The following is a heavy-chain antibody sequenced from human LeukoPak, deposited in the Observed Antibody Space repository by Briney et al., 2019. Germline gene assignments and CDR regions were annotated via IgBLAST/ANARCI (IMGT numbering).Heavy chain of an antibody. V-gene: IGHV3-30*02. D-gene: IGHD2-2*01. J-gene: IGHJ4*02. CDR2: IRYDGSYK. CDR3: AKGVVPAITFDY. CDR1: GFTFSGFG. Sequence: GGSLRLSCAASGFTFSGFGIHWARQAPGKGLEWVAFIRYDGSYKYYADSVKGRFTISRDNSKNTLYLQMNSLRAEDTAVYYCAKGVVPAITFDYWGQGTLVTVSS.